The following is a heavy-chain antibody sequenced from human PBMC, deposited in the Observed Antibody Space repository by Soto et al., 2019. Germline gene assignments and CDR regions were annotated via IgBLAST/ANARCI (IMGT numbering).Heavy chain of an antibody. J-gene: IGHJ6*02. D-gene: IGHD6-13*01. CDR1: GFSFSPAW. V-gene: IGHV3-15*07. Sequence: EVQLVESGGGLVTPGGSLTLSCAASGFSFSPAWMNWVRQAPGKGLEWVGLIKSKGGGGTADYAAPLNGRIIISREESKNTIYLQMNSLTPDDTALYYCIWQHDFYYRRTVWSQGTTVTVSS. CDR3: IWQHDFYYRRTV. CDR2: IKSKGGGGTA.